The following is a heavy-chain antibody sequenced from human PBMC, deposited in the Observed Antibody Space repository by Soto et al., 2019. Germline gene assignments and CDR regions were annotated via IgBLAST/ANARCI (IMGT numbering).Heavy chain of an antibody. Sequence: GGSLRLSCAASGVTFSRYTIHWIRQAPGKGLEWVAVMSRDGSNKYYVDSVKGRFTISRDNSKNTLYLQMNSLRDEGTAVYYCARSRNSAVADSFDFWGQGTLVTVSS. V-gene: IGHV3-30*04. J-gene: IGHJ4*02. CDR2: MSRDGSNK. D-gene: IGHD3-10*01. CDR1: GVTFSRYT. CDR3: ARSRNSAVADSFDF.